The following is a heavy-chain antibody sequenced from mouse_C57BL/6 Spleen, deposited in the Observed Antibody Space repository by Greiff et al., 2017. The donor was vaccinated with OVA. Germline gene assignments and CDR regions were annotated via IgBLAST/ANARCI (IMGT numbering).Heavy chain of an antibody. Sequence: EVQLQQSGTVLARPGASVKMSCKTSGYTFTSYWMHWVKQRPGQGLEWIGAIYPGNSDTSYNQKFKGKAKLTAVTSASTAYMELSSLTNEDSAVYYCTRYITTVVEGFDYWGQGTTLTVSS. V-gene: IGHV1-5*01. CDR2: IYPGNSDT. D-gene: IGHD1-1*01. J-gene: IGHJ2*01. CDR1: GYTFTSYW. CDR3: TRYITTVVEGFDY.